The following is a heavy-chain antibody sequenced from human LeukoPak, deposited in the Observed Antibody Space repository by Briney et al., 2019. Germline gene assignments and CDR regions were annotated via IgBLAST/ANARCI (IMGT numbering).Heavy chain of an antibody. CDR3: ARVFPLKVAGFDY. V-gene: IGHV1-18*01. D-gene: IGHD6-19*01. Sequence: ASVKVSCKASGGTFSSYAISWVRQAPGQGLESMGWINAYNGNTNYAQKLQGRVTMTTDTSTSTTYMELRSLSSDDTAVYYCARVFPLKVAGFDYWGQGTLVTVSS. CDR1: GGTFSSYA. J-gene: IGHJ4*02. CDR2: INAYNGNT.